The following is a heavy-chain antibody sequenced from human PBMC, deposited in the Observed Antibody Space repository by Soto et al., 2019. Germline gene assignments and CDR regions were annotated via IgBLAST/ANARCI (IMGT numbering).Heavy chain of an antibody. CDR3: ARDKYSSSWADAFDI. CDR2: INWNGGST. V-gene: IGHV3-20*04. Sequence: EVQLVESGGGVVRPGGSLRLSCAASGFTFDDYGMSWVRQAPGKGLEWVSGINWNGGSTGYADSVKGRFTISRDNAKNSLYLQMNSRRGDDTALYCCARDKYSSSWADAFDIWGQGTMVTVSS. J-gene: IGHJ3*02. CDR1: GFTFDDYG. D-gene: IGHD6-13*01.